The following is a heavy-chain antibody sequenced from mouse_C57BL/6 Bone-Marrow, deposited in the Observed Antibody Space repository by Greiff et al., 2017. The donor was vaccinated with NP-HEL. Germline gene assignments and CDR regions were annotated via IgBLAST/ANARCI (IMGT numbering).Heavy chain of an antibody. CDR2: ISGGGGNT. V-gene: IGHV5-9*01. D-gene: IGHD2-2*01. Sequence: EVQLQESGGGLVKPGGSLKLSCAASGFTFSSYTMSWVRQTPEKRLEWVATISGGGGNTYYPDSVKGRFTISRDNAKNTLYLQMSSLRSEDTALYYCARHGPGLRGIWFAYWGQGTLVTVSA. CDR1: GFTFSSYT. J-gene: IGHJ3*01. CDR3: ARHGPGLRGIWFAY.